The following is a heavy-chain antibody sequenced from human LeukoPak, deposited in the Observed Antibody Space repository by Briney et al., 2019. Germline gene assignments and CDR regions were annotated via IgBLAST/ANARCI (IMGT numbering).Heavy chain of an antibody. V-gene: IGHV4-34*01. J-gene: IGHJ3*02. D-gene: IGHD3-22*01. CDR2: INHSGST. Sequence: SETLSLTCAVYGGSFSGYYWSWIRQPPGKGLEWIGEINHSGSTNYNPSLKSRVTISVDTSKNQFSLKLSSVTAADTAVYYCARAERYYYESSGQTGRGAFDIWGQGTMVTVSS. CDR3: ARAERYYYESSGQTGRGAFDI. CDR1: GGSFSGYY.